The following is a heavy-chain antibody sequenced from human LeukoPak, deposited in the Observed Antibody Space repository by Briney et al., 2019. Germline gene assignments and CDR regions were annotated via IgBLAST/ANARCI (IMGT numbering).Heavy chain of an antibody. D-gene: IGHD2-2*01. CDR3: ARATEYYCSSTSCYVGPFDY. J-gene: IGHJ4*02. Sequence: PGGSLRLSCAASGFTFSSYWMSWVRQAPGKGLEWVANIKQDGSEKYYVDSVKGRFTISRDNAKYSLYLQMNSLRAEDTAVYYCARATEYYCSSTSCYVGPFDYWGQGTLVTVSS. CDR1: GFTFSSYW. V-gene: IGHV3-7*01. CDR2: IKQDGSEK.